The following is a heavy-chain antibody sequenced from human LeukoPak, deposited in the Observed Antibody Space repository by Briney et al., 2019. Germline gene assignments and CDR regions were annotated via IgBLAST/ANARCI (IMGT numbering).Heavy chain of an antibody. CDR2: VNHRGTK. V-gene: IGHV4-34*01. J-gene: IGHJ4*02. D-gene: IGHD3-10*01. Sequence: SETLSLTCAVYGGSFSDYYWTWVRQPPGKGLEWIGEVNHRGTKRYNLSLKSRLTISIDTSKSQFSLKLSSVTAVDTAKYYCARSYYYDGFDYSLGFWGQGTLVTVSS. CDR3: ARSYYYDGFDYSLGF. CDR1: GGSFSDYY.